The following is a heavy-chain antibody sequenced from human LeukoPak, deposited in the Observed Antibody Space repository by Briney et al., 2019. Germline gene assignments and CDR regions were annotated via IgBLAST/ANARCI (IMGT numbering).Heavy chain of an antibody. CDR3: ARRKRAVAGTHSFDY. CDR2: INHSGST. J-gene: IGHJ4*02. Sequence: KTSETLSLTCAVYGGSFSGYYWSWIRQPPGKGLEWIGEINHSGSTNYNPSLKSRVTISVDTSKNQFSLKLSSVTAADTAVYYCARRKRAVAGTHSFDYWGQGTLVTVSS. V-gene: IGHV4-34*01. D-gene: IGHD6-19*01. CDR1: GGSFSGYY.